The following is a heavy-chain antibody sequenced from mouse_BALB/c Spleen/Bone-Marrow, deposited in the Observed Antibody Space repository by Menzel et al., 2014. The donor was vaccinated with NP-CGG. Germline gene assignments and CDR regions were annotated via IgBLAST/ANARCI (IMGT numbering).Heavy chain of an antibody. V-gene: IGHV5-6*01. Sequence: EVQLVESGGDLVKPGGSLKLSCAASGFTFSTYGMSWVRQTPDKRLEWVATISSGGGYTYYPDSVKGRSTISRDNANNTLYLQMSSLKSEDTAMYYCTRQRNWDHYAMDYWGQGTSVTVSS. CDR2: ISSGGGYT. J-gene: IGHJ4*01. D-gene: IGHD4-1*01. CDR3: TRQRNWDHYAMDY. CDR1: GFTFSTYG.